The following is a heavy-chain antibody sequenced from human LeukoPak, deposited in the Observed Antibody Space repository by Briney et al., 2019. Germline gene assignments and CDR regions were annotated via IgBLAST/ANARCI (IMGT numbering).Heavy chain of an antibody. CDR3: ARPIESQESWYFDL. CDR2: IYYSGST. Sequence: SETLSLTCTVSGGSISSYYWSWIRQPPGQGLEWIGYIYYSGSTNYNPSLKSRVTISVDTSKNQFSLKLSSVTAADTAVYYCARPIESQESWYFDLWGRGTLVTVSS. CDR1: GGSISSYY. V-gene: IGHV4-59*01. J-gene: IGHJ2*01.